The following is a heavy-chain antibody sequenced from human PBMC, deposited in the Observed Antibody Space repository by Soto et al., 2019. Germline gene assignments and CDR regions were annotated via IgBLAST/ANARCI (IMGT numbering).Heavy chain of an antibody. CDR2: IYNSRST. Sequence: SETLSLTCTVSGGSVSSGSYYWSWIRQPPGKGLEWIGYIYNSRSTNYNPSLKSRVSISVDTSKNQFSLKLSSVTAADTAVYYCARLDEALDYWGQGTLVTV. V-gene: IGHV4-61*01. CDR3: ARLDEALDY. J-gene: IGHJ4*02. CDR1: GGSVSSGSYY.